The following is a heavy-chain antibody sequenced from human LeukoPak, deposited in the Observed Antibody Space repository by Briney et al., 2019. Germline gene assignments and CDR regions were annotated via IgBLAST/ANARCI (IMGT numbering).Heavy chain of an antibody. CDR1: GFTFSGYG. CDR2: ISYDGSNK. D-gene: IGHD3-3*01. Sequence: GGSLRLSCAASGFTFSGYGMHWVRQAPGKGLEWVAVISYDGSNKYYADSVKGRFTISRDNSKNTLYLQMNSLRAEDTAVYYCAREAHDFWSGTTWFDPWGQGTLVTVSS. CDR3: AREAHDFWSGTTWFDP. V-gene: IGHV3-30*03. J-gene: IGHJ5*02.